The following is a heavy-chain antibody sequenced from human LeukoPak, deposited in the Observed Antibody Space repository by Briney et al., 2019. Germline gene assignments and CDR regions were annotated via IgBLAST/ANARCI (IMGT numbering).Heavy chain of an antibody. CDR1: GGSFSGYY. Sequence: PSETLSLTWAVYGGSFSGYYWSWIRQPPGKGLEWIGEINHSGSTNYNPSLKSRVTISVDTSKNQFSLKLISVTAADTAVYYCARVMTTVRFYDYWDQGTLVTVSS. D-gene: IGHD4-11*01. J-gene: IGHJ4*02. CDR3: ARVMTTVRFYDY. V-gene: IGHV4-34*01. CDR2: INHSGST.